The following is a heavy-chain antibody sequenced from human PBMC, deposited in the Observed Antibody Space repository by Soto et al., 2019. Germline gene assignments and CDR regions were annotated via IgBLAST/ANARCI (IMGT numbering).Heavy chain of an antibody. V-gene: IGHV1-18*01. D-gene: IGHD1-1*01. Sequence: QVQLVQSGAEVKKPGASVKVSCKTSGYTFTSYGVAWVRQAPGQGLEWMGWISGYNGNTNYAQKPQGRVTMTTDTSTSTAYMELRSLRSDDTAVYYCARDPTGHFIEYWGQGTLVTVSS. CDR3: ARDPTGHFIEY. J-gene: IGHJ4*02. CDR1: GYTFTSYG. CDR2: ISGYNGNT.